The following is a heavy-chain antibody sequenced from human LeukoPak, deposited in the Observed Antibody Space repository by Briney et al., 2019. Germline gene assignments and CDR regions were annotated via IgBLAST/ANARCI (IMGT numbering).Heavy chain of an antibody. D-gene: IGHD3-16*01. Sequence: SGPALVKPTQTLTLTCTFSGFSLSTSGMCMTWIRQPPGKALEWLARIDWDDDKYYSTSLKTRLTISKDTSKNQVVLTMTNMDPVDTATYYCARIGTAQGVSVWAFDIWGQVTMVTVSS. V-gene: IGHV2-70*11. J-gene: IGHJ3*02. CDR2: IDWDDDK. CDR3: ARIGTAQGVSVWAFDI. CDR1: GFSLSTSGMC.